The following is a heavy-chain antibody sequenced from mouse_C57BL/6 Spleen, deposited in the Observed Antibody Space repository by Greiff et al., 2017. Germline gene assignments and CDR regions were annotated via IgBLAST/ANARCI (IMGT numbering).Heavy chain of an antibody. CDR2: IDPETGGT. J-gene: IGHJ3*01. CDR3: TSPPYYGNYGIAY. D-gene: IGHD2-10*01. CDR1: GYTFTDYE. V-gene: IGHV1-15*01. Sequence: VQLQQSGAELVRPGASVTLSCKASGYTFTDYEMHWVKQTPVHGLEWIGAIDPETGGTAYNQKFKGKAILTADKSSSTAYMELRSLTSEDSAVYYCTSPPYYGNYGIAYWGQGTLVTVSA.